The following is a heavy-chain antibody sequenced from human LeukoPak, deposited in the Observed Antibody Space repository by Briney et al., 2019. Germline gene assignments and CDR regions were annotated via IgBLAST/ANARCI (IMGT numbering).Heavy chain of an antibody. CDR1: GGSISSSNW. CDR2: IYHSGST. V-gene: IGHV4-4*02. J-gene: IGHJ2*01. CDR3: PRGRDYYGSGRTDWYFDL. D-gene: IGHD3-10*01. Sequence: SGTLSLTCAVSGGSISSSNWWSWVRQPPGKGLEWIGEIYHSGSTNYNPSLKSRVTISVDKSKNQFSLKLSSVTAADTAVYYCPRGRDYYGSGRTDWYFDLWGRGTLVTVSS.